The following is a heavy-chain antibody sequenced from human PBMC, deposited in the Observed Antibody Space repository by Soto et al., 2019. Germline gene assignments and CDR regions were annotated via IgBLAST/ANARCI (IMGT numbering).Heavy chain of an antibody. CDR3: ARGRHYYGSGRPYYMYV. D-gene: IGHD3-10*01. CDR1: CGSFSGDY. Sequence: PSETLSLTCAVYCGSFSGDYWSWIRQPPGKGLEWIGEINHSGSTNYNPSLKSRVTISVDTSKNQFSLKLSSVTAADTAVYYCARGRHYYGSGRPYYMYVWGKGTTVTVSS. V-gene: IGHV4-34*01. CDR2: INHSGST. J-gene: IGHJ6*03.